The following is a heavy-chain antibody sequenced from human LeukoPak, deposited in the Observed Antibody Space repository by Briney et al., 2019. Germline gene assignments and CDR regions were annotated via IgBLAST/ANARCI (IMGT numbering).Heavy chain of an antibody. J-gene: IGHJ3*01. CDR2: INPNSGGT. CDR1: GYTFTGYY. CDR3: ARSSHDDYVSTV. Sequence: ASVKVSCKASGYTFTGYYMHWVRQAPGQGLEWMGRINPNSGGTNYAQKFQGRVTMTRDTSISTAYMELSRLRSDDTAVYYCARSSHDDYVSTVWGKGTMVTVSS. D-gene: IGHD3-16*01. V-gene: IGHV1-2*06.